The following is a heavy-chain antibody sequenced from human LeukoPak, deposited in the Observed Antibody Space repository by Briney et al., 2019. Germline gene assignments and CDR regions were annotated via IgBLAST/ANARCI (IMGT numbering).Heavy chain of an antibody. CDR1: GGSISSYY. D-gene: IGHD6-13*01. CDR3: ARGGGSSDYSYYGMDV. CDR2: IYYSGST. J-gene: IGHJ6*02. Sequence: SETLSLTCTVSGGSISSYYWSWIRQPPGKGLECIGYIYYSGSTNYNGALKSRVTISVDTSKTQFSLKLSSVTAAATAVYYCARGGGSSDYSYYGMDVWGQGTTVTVSS. V-gene: IGHV4-59*01.